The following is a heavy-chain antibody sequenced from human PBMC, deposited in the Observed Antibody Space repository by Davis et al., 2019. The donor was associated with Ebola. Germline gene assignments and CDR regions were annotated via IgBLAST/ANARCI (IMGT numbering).Heavy chain of an antibody. Sequence: GSLRLSCTVSGGSISSSSYYWGWIRQPPGKGLEWIGSIYYSGSTYYNPSLKSRVTISVDTSKNQFSLKLSSVTAADTAVYYCARSWFGELFTNWFDPWGQGTLVTVSS. CDR2: IYYSGST. J-gene: IGHJ5*02. CDR1: GGSISSSSYY. CDR3: ARSWFGELFTNWFDP. V-gene: IGHV4-39*01. D-gene: IGHD3-10*01.